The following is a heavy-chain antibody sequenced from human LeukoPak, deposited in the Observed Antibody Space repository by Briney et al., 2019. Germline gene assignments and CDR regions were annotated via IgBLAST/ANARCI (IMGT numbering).Heavy chain of an antibody. CDR2: TNHSGRT. CDR1: GGSLSDYY. Sequence: SETLSLTCVVYGGSLSDYYWTWIRQPPEKGLEWIGETNHSGRTKYNPSLMSRVTISVDTSKNQFSLKLSSVTAADTAVYYCARGPPINYDILTGYYNFDNWGQGTLVTVSS. D-gene: IGHD3-9*01. CDR3: ARGPPINYDILTGYYNFDN. V-gene: IGHV4-34*01. J-gene: IGHJ4*02.